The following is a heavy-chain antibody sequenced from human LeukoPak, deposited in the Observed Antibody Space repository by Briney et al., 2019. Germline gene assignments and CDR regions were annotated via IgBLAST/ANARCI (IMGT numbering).Heavy chain of an antibody. Sequence: SQTLSLTCTVSGGSISSYYWSWIRQPPGKGLEWIGYIYYSGSTNYNPSLKSRVTISVDTSKNQFSLKLSSVTAADTAVYYCARLYCSGGSCKNHYYYYYMDVWGKGTTVTVSS. CDR2: IYYSGST. CDR1: GGSISSYY. CDR3: ARLYCSGGSCKNHYYYYYMDV. J-gene: IGHJ6*03. V-gene: IGHV4-59*01. D-gene: IGHD2-15*01.